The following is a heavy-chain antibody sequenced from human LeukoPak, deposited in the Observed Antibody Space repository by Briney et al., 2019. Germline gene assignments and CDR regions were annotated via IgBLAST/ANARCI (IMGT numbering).Heavy chain of an antibody. CDR2: ISDSGGST. V-gene: IGHV3-23*01. J-gene: IGHJ5*02. D-gene: IGHD3-10*01. CDR1: GFTFSSYA. CDR3: ANQGDGSGT. Sequence: PGGSLRLSCAASGFTFSSYAMSWVRQAPGKGLEWVSAISDSGGSTYYADSVKGRFTISRDNPKNTLYLQMNSLRAEDTAVYYCANQGDGSGTWGQGTLVTVSS.